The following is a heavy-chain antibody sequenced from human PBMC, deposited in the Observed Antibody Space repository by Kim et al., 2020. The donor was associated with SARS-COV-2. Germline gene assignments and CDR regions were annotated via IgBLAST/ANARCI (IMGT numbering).Heavy chain of an antibody. D-gene: IGHD4-17*01. V-gene: IGHV3-33*01. Sequence: GGSLRLSCAASGFTFSSYGMHWVRQAPGKGLEWVAVIWYDGSNKYYADSVKGRFTIARDNSKNTLYLQMNSLRAEDTAVYYCARDGYGDLPTDYWGQGTLVTVSS. CDR3: ARDGYGDLPTDY. CDR1: GFTFSSYG. J-gene: IGHJ4*02. CDR2: IWYDGSNK.